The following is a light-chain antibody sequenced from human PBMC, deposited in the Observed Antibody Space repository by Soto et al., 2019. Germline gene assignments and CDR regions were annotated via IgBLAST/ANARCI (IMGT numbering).Light chain of an antibody. CDR1: QSVNSNY. CDR2: AAS. V-gene: IGKV3-20*01. CDR3: PQYSNGM. J-gene: IGKJ1*01. Sequence: EIVLTQSPGTLSLSPGERATLSCRASQSVNSNYLAWYQQKPGQAPRLLIYAASSRATGIPDRFSGGGSGKSFTLTNSRLEPEDFAVYYCPQYSNGMFGQGTKVEIK.